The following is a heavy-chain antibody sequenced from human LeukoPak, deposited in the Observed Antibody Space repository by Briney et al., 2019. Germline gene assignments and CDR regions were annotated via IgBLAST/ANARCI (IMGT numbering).Heavy chain of an antibody. V-gene: IGHV1-2*02. CDR1: GYTFTSYY. J-gene: IGHJ4*02. CDR3: ARIACSGGSCYLDY. Sequence: ASVKVSCKASGYTFTSYYMHWVRQAPGQGLEWMGWINPNSGGTNYAQKFQGRVTMTRDTSISTAYMELSRLRSDDTAVYYCARIACSGGSCYLDYWGQGTLVTVSS. CDR2: INPNSGGT. D-gene: IGHD2-15*01.